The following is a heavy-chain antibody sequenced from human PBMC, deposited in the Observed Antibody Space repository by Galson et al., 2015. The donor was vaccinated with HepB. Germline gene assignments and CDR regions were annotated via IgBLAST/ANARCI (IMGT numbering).Heavy chain of an antibody. Sequence: SLRLSCAASGFTFSSNAMNWVRQAPGKGLEWVSVISGSGDRTYYADSVKGRFTISRDNSKNTLYLQMNSLRADDTAVYYCVKPGERGARLDWLLPFDFWGQGTLVTVSS. CDR1: GFTFSSNA. V-gene: IGHV3-23*01. CDR3: VKPGERGARLDWLLPFDF. J-gene: IGHJ4*02. D-gene: IGHD3/OR15-3a*01. CDR2: ISGSGDRT.